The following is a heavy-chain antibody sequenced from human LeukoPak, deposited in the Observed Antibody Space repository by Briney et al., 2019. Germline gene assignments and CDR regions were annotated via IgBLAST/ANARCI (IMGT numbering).Heavy chain of an antibody. CDR2: ISTSGGST. V-gene: IGHV3-64*01. CDR3: ARDDGGYGSGSHYYFYSMDV. CDR1: GFTFSRYA. J-gene: IGHJ6*02. D-gene: IGHD3-10*01. Sequence: GGSLRLSCAASGFTFSRYAMHWVRQAPGKGLQFVSAISTSGGSTSYANSVRGRFTISRDNSKNTLHLQMGSLRAVDMAVYYCARDDGGYGSGSHYYFYSMDVWGQGTTVTVSS.